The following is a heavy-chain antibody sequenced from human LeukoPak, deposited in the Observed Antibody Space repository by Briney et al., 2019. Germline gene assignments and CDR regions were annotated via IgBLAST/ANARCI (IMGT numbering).Heavy chain of an antibody. Sequence: GGSLRLSCAASGFTFSSYSMNWVRQAPGKGLEWVSYISSSSSTIYYADSVKGRFTISRDNAKNSLYLQMNSLRDEDTAVYCCARDLTWGGAVIGWYDVFDIWGQGTMVTVSS. CDR3: ARDLTWGGAVIGWYDVFDI. J-gene: IGHJ3*02. D-gene: IGHD6-19*01. CDR1: GFTFSSYS. CDR2: ISSSSSTI. V-gene: IGHV3-48*02.